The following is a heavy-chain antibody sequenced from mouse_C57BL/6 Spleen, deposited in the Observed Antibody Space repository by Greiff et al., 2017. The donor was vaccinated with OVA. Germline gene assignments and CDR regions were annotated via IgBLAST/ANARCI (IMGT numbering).Heavy chain of an antibody. V-gene: IGHV1-62-2*01. CDR2: FYPGSGSI. CDR3: ARYEVRESGNLNWYFDV. CDR1: GYTFTEYT. J-gene: IGHJ1*03. Sequence: QVQLQQPGAELVKPGASVKLSCKASGYTFTEYTIHWVKQRSGQGLEWIGWFYPGSGSIKYNEKFKDKATLTADKSSSTVYMELSRLTSEDSAVYFLARYEVRESGNLNWYFDVWGTGTTVTVSS. D-gene: IGHD2-10*02.